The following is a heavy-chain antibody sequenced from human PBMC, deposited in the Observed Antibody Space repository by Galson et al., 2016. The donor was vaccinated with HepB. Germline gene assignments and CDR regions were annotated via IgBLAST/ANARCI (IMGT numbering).Heavy chain of an antibody. CDR3: ANYWITLVRGFVTYLDL. J-gene: IGHJ2*01. CDR2: ISYDGSDK. CDR1: GFTFSNYG. Sequence: SLRLSCAASGFTFSNYGMHWVRQAPGKGLEWVALISYDGSDKFYADSVKGRFTISRDNSKNTLHLQVTSLRAEDTAVYYCANYWITLVRGFVTYLDLWGLGTLVTVSS. V-gene: IGHV3-30*18. D-gene: IGHD3-10*01.